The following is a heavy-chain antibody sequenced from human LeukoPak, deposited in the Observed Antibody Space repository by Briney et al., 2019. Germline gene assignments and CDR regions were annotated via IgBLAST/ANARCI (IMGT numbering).Heavy chain of an antibody. Sequence: GGSLRLSCTVSGFTFSSYWMSWVRQAPGKGLEWVANMKQDGGEKYYVDSVKGRFTISRDNAKNSLYLQMNSLRAEDTAVYYCARGDCSGGSCYLSLTTIDYWGQGTLVTVSS. CDR2: MKQDGGEK. J-gene: IGHJ4*02. V-gene: IGHV3-7*04. CDR3: ARGDCSGGSCYLSLTTIDY. CDR1: GFTFSSYW. D-gene: IGHD2-15*01.